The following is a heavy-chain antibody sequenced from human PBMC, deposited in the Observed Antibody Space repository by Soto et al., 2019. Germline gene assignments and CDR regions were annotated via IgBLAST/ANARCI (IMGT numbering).Heavy chain of an antibody. CDR1: GYSFTSYW. J-gene: IGHJ3*02. Sequence: LGESLKISCKGSGYSFTSYWIGWVRQMPGKGLEWMGIIYPGDSDTRYSPSFQGQVTISADKSISTAYLQWSSLKASDTAMYYCARAVPAAISPSDAFDIWGQGTMVTVSS. V-gene: IGHV5-51*01. CDR2: IYPGDSDT. D-gene: IGHD2-2*01. CDR3: ARAVPAAISPSDAFDI.